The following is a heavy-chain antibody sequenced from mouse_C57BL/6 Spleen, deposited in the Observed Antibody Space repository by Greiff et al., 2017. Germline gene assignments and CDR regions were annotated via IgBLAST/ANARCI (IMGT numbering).Heavy chain of an antibody. V-gene: IGHV1-52*01. CDR1: GYTFTSYW. J-gene: IGHJ2*01. D-gene: IGHD1-1*01. CDR3: ATLRYPFDY. Sequence: QVQLQQPGAELVRPGSSVKLSCKASGYTFTSYWMHWVKQRPIQGLEWIGNIDPSDSDTHYNQKFKDKATLTVDKSSSTAYMQLSSLTSEDSAVYYCATLRYPFDYWGQGTTLTVSS. CDR2: IDPSDSDT.